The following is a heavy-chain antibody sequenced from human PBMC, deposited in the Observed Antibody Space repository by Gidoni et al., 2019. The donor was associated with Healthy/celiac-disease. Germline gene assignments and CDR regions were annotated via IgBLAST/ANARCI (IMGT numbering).Heavy chain of an antibody. D-gene: IGHD2-21*02. J-gene: IGHJ5*02. V-gene: IGHV4-31*03. CDR2: IYYSGST. CDR1: GGSISSGGHY. Sequence: QVQLQESGPGLVKPSQTLSLTCTVPGGSISSGGHYWSWIRQHPGKGLEWIGYIYYSGSTYYNPSLKSRVTISVDTSKNQFSLKLSSVTAADTAVYYCARFVVVTAMVGSGNWFDPWGQGTLVTVSS. CDR3: ARFVVVTAMVGSGNWFDP.